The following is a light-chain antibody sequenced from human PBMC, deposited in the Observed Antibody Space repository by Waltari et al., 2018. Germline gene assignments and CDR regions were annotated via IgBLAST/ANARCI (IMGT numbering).Light chain of an antibody. CDR1: QSVRNN. V-gene: IGKV3-15*01. CDR2: DSS. J-gene: IGKJ5*01. CDR3: QQYDNWPPIT. Sequence: EIVMTQSPATLSVSPGERATLSCRASQSVRNNLAWYQQKPGQCPRLLIYDSSTRATDIPARFSGSGSGTDFTLTISNLQSEDFAVYYCQQYDNWPPITFGQGTRLEI.